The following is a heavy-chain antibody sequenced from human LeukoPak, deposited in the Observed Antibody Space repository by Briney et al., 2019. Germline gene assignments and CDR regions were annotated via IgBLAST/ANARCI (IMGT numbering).Heavy chain of an antibody. Sequence: PSETLSVTCIVSGGSISSYYWSWIRQPAGKGLEWIGRIYISGSTNYNPSLNSRVTISVDTSKNQFSLKLSSVTAADTAVYYCARDRGRYYFDYWGQGILVTVSS. D-gene: IGHD3-9*01. J-gene: IGHJ4*02. CDR2: IYISGST. V-gene: IGHV4-4*07. CDR3: ARDRGRYYFDY. CDR1: GGSISSYY.